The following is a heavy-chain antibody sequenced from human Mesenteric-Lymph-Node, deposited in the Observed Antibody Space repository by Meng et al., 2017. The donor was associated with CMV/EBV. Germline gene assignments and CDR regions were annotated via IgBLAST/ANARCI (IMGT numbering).Heavy chain of an antibody. V-gene: IGHV3-23*01. CDR3: ASLDGTPGG. Sequence: GESLKISCAASGFTFSSYAMSWVRQAPGKGLEWVSAISGSGGSTYYADSVKGRFTISRDNSKNTLYLQMNSLRVEDTAVYYCASLDGTPGGWGQGTLVTVSS. CDR1: GFTFSSYA. CDR2: ISGSGGST. J-gene: IGHJ4*02. D-gene: IGHD5-24*01.